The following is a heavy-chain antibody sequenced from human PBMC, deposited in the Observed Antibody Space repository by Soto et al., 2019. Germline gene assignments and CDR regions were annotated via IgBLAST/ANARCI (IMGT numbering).Heavy chain of an antibody. V-gene: IGHV3-30-3*01. Sequence: PGGSLRLSCAAYGFTFSNYALHWVRQAPGKGLEWVAVISYDGSNKYYADSVKGRFTISRDNSKNTLYLQMNSLRAEDTAVYYCARDYQGYYDSSGYYSYFDYWGQGTLVTVSS. J-gene: IGHJ4*02. CDR2: ISYDGSNK. D-gene: IGHD3-22*01. CDR3: ARDYQGYYDSSGYYSYFDY. CDR1: GFTFSNYA.